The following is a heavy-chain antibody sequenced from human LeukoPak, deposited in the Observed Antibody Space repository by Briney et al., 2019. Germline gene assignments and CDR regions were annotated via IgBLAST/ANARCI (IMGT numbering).Heavy chain of an antibody. V-gene: IGHV3-23*01. Sequence: GSLRLSCAASGFTFSSYAMSWVRQAPGKGLEWASPISGSGGSTYYAGSVKGRFTISRDNSKNTMYLQMNSLRAEDTAVYYCAKGRIEGSSGWSWYFDLWGRGTLVTVSS. CDR3: AKGRIEGSSGWSWYFDL. D-gene: IGHD6-19*01. CDR2: ISGSGGST. J-gene: IGHJ2*01. CDR1: GFTFSSYA.